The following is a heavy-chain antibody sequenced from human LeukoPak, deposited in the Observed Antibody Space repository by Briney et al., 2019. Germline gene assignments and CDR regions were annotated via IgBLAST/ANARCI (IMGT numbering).Heavy chain of an antibody. V-gene: IGHV4-39*01. J-gene: IGHJ6*03. CDR1: GGSINTANYY. CDR2: IYYSETI. Sequence: PSETLSLTCTVSGGSINTANYYWGWLRQPPGKGLEWIGSIYYSETIYDNPSLKSRVTISIETSKNQFSLRLSSVTASDTAVYYCARQRADYYYYYVDVWGEGTTVAVS. CDR3: ARQRADYYYYYVDV.